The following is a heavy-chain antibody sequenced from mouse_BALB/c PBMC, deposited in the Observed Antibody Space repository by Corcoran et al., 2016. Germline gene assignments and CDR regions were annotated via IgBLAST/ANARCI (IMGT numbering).Heavy chain of an antibody. CDR2: ILPGSGST. D-gene: IGHD4-1*01. CDR3: ARWDRAY. V-gene: IGHV1-9*01. J-gene: IGHJ3*01. CDR1: GYTFSSYW. Sequence: QVQLQQSGAELMKPGASVKISCKATGYTFSSYWIEWVKQRPGHGLEWIGEILPGSGSTNYNEKFKGKATFTADTSSNTAYMQLSSLISEDSAVYYCARWDRAYWGQGTLVTVSA.